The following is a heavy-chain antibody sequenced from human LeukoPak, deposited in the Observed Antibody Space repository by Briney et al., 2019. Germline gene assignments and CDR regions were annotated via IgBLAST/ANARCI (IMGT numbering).Heavy chain of an antibody. V-gene: IGHV4-34*01. CDR2: INHSGST. CDR1: GGSFSGYY. CDR3: ARGQPYYFDY. D-gene: IGHD1-14*01. Sequence: SETLSLTCAVYGGSFSGYYWSWIRQPPGKGLEWIGEINHSGSTNYNPSLKSRVTISVDTSKNQFSLKLSSVTAADTAVYYCARGQPYYFDYWGQGTLVTVSS. J-gene: IGHJ4*02.